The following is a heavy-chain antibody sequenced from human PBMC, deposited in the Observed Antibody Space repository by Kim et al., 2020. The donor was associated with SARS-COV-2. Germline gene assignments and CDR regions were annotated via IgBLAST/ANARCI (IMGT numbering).Heavy chain of an antibody. CDR3: ITDPHSDGAYRRSWFDP. V-gene: IGHV3-15*01. Sequence: PVKGRFTISRDDSKNTLYLQLNSLKTEDPAVYYCITDPHSDGAYRRSWFDPWGQGTLVTVSS. D-gene: IGHD4-17*01. J-gene: IGHJ5*02.